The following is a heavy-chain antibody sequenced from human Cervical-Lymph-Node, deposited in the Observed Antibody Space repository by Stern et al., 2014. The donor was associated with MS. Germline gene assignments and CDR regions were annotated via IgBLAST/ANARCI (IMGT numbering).Heavy chain of an antibody. Sequence: EVQLVESGAEVKKPGESLKISCKGSGYSFTSYWIGWGRQMPGKGLEWMGILYPGDSDTRYSPSFQGQVTISADKSISTAYLQWSSLKASDTAMYYCARPWGFGELRDAFDIWGQGTMVTVSS. J-gene: IGHJ3*02. D-gene: IGHD3-10*01. CDR3: ARPWGFGELRDAFDI. V-gene: IGHV5-51*01. CDR2: LYPGDSDT. CDR1: GYSFTSYW.